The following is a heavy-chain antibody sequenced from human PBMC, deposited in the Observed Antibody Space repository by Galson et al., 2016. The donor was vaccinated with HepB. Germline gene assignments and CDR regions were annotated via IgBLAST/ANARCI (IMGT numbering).Heavy chain of an antibody. CDR1: GFTFSNYT. CDR2: ISSSSSYI. D-gene: IGHD5-18*01. CDR3: ARGGGYSPP. Sequence: SLRLSCAASGFTFSNYTMNWVRQAPGKGLEWVSSISSSSSYINYEDSVKGRFTISRDNAKNSLYLQMNSLRAEDTAVYYCARGGGYSPPWGQGTLVTVSS. V-gene: IGHV3-21*01. J-gene: IGHJ5*02.